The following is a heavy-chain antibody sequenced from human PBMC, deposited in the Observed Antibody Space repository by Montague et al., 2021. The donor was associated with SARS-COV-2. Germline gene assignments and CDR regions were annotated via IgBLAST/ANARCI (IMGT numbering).Heavy chain of an antibody. CDR1: GGSITGYY. Sequence: SETLSLTCSVSGGSITGYYWNWIRQPPGKGLEWIGYIHFTGSTYHNPSLKSRPTTSADTPKKQVPLRLTSVTAADTAVYFCARSNIVRWLPDLWGQGTLVTVSS. V-gene: IGHV4-59*01. D-gene: IGHD2/OR15-2a*01. J-gene: IGHJ5*02. CDR3: ARSNIVRWLPDL. CDR2: IHFTGST.